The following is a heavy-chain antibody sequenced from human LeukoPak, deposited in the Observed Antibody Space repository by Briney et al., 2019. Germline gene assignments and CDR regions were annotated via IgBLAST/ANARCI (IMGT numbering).Heavy chain of an antibody. V-gene: IGHV3-33*01. CDR3: ARAQNDYDFWSGYSYYYDMDV. D-gene: IGHD3-3*01. J-gene: IGHJ6*02. CDR2: IWYDGSNK. Sequence: GRSLRLSCAASGFTFSSYGMHWVRQAPGKGLEWVAVIWYDGSNKYYADSVKGRFTISRDNSKNTLYLQMNSLRAEDTAVYYCARAQNDYDFWSGYSYYYDMDVWGQGTTVTVSS. CDR1: GFTFSSYG.